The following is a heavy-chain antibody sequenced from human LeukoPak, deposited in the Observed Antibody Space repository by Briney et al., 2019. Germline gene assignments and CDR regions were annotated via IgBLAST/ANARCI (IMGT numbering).Heavy chain of an antibody. J-gene: IGHJ4*02. CDR2: ISYDGSNK. CDR3: ARDTLGEGEDANYAVYYDY. V-gene: IGHV3-30*03. Sequence: GGSLRLSCAASGFTFSSYGMHWVRQAPGKGLEWVAVISYDGSNKYYADSVKGRFTISRDNGKNSLDLQMNSLRADDTAVYYCARDTLGEGEDANYAVYYDYWGQGTVVTVSS. D-gene: IGHD4/OR15-4a*01. CDR1: GFTFSSYG.